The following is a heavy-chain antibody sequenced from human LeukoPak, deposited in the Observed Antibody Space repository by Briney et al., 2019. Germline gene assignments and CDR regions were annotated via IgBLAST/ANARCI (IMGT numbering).Heavy chain of an antibody. J-gene: IGHJ4*02. CDR2: IKEDGSQK. Sequence: GGSLRLSCAASGFTFSTYWMTWVRQAPGKGLEWVANIKEDGSQKYYVDSVKGRFTISRDNAKNSLYLQMDSLRAEDTAVYYCARDTGCAGGNCFSFYDSWGQGTMVTVSS. V-gene: IGHV3-7*01. CDR3: ARDTGCAGGNCFSFYDS. CDR1: GFTFSTYW. D-gene: IGHD2-15*01.